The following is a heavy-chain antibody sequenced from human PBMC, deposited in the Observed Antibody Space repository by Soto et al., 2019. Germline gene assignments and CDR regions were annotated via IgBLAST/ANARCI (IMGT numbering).Heavy chain of an antibody. Sequence: GGSLRLSCAASGFTFSNAWMSWVRQAPGKGLEWVGRIKSKTDGGTTDYAAPVKGRFTISRDDSKNTLYLQMNSLKTEDTAVYYCKTAVEKKLVKLYYYYGMDVWGQGTTVTVSS. J-gene: IGHJ6*02. CDR1: GFTFSNAW. CDR2: IKSKTDGGTT. CDR3: KTAVEKKLVKLYYYYGMDV. D-gene: IGHD6-13*01. V-gene: IGHV3-15*01.